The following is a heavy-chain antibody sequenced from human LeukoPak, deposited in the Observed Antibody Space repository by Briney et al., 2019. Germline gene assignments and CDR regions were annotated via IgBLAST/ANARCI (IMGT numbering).Heavy chain of an antibody. V-gene: IGHV3-23*01. D-gene: IGHD5-12*01. J-gene: IGHJ3*02. CDR1: AFTFSSSV. CDR2: ISGSGGTT. Sequence: GGSLTLSCAPPAFTFSSSVMTWVRQAPGKGLDWVSTISGSGGTTYYADSVKGRFTISRDNSKNTLYLEMDSLRADDTAVYSCAKDPPSVVANAFHIWGQGTMVTVSS. CDR3: AKDPPSVVANAFHI.